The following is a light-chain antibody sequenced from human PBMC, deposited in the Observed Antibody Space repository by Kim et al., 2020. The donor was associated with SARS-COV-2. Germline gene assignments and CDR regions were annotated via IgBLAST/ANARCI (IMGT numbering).Light chain of an antibody. CDR3: QQYNANQLT. V-gene: IGKV1-5*01. J-gene: IGKJ4*01. Sequence: DIQMTQSPSTLSASVGDRVTITCRASRYISTRLAWYQQIPGKAPKLLFYDASTLESGVPSRFSGSGSATEFTLTINSLQPDDIATYYCQQYNANQLTFGGGTKVDIK. CDR2: DAS. CDR1: RYISTR.